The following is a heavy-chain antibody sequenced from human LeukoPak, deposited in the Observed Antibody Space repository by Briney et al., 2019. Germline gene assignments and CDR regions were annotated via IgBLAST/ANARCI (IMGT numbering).Heavy chain of an antibody. Sequence: GGSLRLSCAASGFTFSSYSTNWVRQAPGKGLEWVSSISSSSSYIYYADSVKGRFTISRDNAKNSLYLQMNSLRAEDTAVYYCARGLPQWLVPGWFDPWGQGTLVTVSS. CDR2: ISSSSSYI. V-gene: IGHV3-21*01. CDR3: ARGLPQWLVPGWFDP. CDR1: GFTFSSYS. D-gene: IGHD6-19*01. J-gene: IGHJ5*02.